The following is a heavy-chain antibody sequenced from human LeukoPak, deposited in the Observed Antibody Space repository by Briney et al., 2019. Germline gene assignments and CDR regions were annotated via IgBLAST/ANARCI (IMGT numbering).Heavy chain of an antibody. D-gene: IGHD3-10*01. CDR1: GFIFSNYA. CDR3: AKDQGSGSGYYSWGYFDY. J-gene: IGHJ4*02. CDR2: ISGSGGST. Sequence: GGSLRLSCAASGFIFSNYAMSWVRQAPGKGLEWVSGISGSGGSTVYADSVKGRFTVSRDNSKNIMYLQMNSLRAEDTAVYYCAKDQGSGSGYYSWGYFDYWGQGTLVTVSS. V-gene: IGHV3-23*01.